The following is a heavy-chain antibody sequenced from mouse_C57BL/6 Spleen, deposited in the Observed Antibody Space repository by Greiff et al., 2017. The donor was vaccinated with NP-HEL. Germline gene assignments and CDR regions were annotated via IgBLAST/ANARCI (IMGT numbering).Heavy chain of an antibody. Sequence: VQLQQSGAELVKPGASVKLSCTASGFNFNDYYMPWVKQRPEQGLEWIGRIDPEDGETKYAPNFQGKATMTADTSSNTAYLQLSSLTSEDTAVYDCARFAVVANPDYWGQGTTLTVSS. CDR3: ARFAVVANPDY. CDR1: GFNFNDYY. J-gene: IGHJ2*01. D-gene: IGHD1-1*01. CDR2: IDPEDGET. V-gene: IGHV14-2*01.